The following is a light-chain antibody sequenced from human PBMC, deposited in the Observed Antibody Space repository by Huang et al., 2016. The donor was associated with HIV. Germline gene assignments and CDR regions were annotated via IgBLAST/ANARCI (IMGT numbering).Light chain of an antibody. V-gene: IGKV3-20*01. CDR1: QSISGTY. CDR3: QQYGTSPPSLT. J-gene: IGKJ4*01. CDR2: GTS. Sequence: EIVLTQSPGTLSLSPGGRAPLSCRASQSISGTYLAWYQQKPGQAPRLLIYGTSIRATGIPDRFSGSGSATDFTLTISRLEPEDFAVYYCQQYGTSPPSLTFGGGTKVEIK.